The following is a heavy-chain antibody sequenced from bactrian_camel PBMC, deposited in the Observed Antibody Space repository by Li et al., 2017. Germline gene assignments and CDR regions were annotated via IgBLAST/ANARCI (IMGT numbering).Heavy chain of an antibody. D-gene: IGHD7*01. J-gene: IGHJ4*01. CDR1: GFAFGTWY. Sequence: VQLVESGGGSVQTGGSLRLSCAASGFAFGTWYMSWVRQAPGKGLEWVSSIYTGGGSTAYADSVKGRFTISKDNAKNTLYLDMNNLNTEDTAMYYCAKGTPGEVLRGVAPRGPGTQVTVS. CDR2: IYTGGGST. V-gene: IGHV3S1*01.